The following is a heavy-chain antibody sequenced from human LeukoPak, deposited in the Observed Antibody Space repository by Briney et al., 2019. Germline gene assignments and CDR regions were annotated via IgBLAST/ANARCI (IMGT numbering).Heavy chain of an antibody. Sequence: SETLSLTCTVSGCSISSYYWSWIRQPAGKGLEWIGRIYTSGSTNYNPSIKSRLTMSLDTSTNQFSPKLSSVTAADTAVYYCAREDRRDSSSWYWDYWGQGTLVTVSS. CDR2: IYTSGST. V-gene: IGHV4-4*07. CDR3: AREDRRDSSSWYWDY. D-gene: IGHD6-13*01. CDR1: GCSISSYY. J-gene: IGHJ4*02.